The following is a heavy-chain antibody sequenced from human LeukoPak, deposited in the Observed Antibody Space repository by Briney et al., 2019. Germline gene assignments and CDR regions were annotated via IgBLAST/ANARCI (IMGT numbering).Heavy chain of an antibody. CDR3: ARVCGSATNYRLCGFDI. CDR2: IDTSWST. D-gene: IGHD3-10*01. Sequence: SETLSLTCTVSGGSISNYYWNWIRQPAGKGLEWIGRIDTSWSTNYNPSLKIRVTMSLDTSKNQFSLKVTSVTAADTAVYCCARVCGSATNYRLCGFDIWGQGTVVTVSS. J-gene: IGHJ3*02. CDR1: GGSISNYY. V-gene: IGHV4-4*07.